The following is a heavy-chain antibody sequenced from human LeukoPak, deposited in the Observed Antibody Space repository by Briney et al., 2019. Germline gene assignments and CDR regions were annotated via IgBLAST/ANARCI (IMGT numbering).Heavy chain of an antibody. J-gene: IGHJ3*02. CDR1: GGTFSSYA. V-gene: IGHV1-69*13. D-gene: IGHD3-22*01. Sequence: SVKVSCKASGGTFSSYAISWVRQAPGQGLEWMGGIIPIFGTANYAQKFQGRVTITADESTSTAYIELSSLRSEDTAVYYCARVSTMIVVVNGAFDIWGQGTMVTVSS. CDR3: ARVSTMIVVVNGAFDI. CDR2: IIPIFGTA.